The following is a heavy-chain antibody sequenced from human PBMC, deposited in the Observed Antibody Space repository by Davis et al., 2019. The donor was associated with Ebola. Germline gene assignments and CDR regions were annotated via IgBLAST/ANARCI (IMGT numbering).Heavy chain of an antibody. J-gene: IGHJ6*04. Sequence: ASSVKVTCKASGYTFTSYGISWVRQAPGQGLEWMGWISAYNGNTNYAQKLQGRVTMTRDTSTSTVYMELSSLRSEDTAVYYCAREVVVVVAANSQYYYGMDVWGKGTTVTVSS. CDR1: GYTFTSYG. CDR3: AREVVVVVAANSQYYYGMDV. D-gene: IGHD2-15*01. V-gene: IGHV1-18*04. CDR2: ISAYNGNT.